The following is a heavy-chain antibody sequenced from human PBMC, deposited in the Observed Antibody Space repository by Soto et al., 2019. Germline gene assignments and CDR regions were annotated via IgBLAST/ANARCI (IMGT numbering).Heavy chain of an antibody. CDR2: IYYSGST. D-gene: IGHD2-2*01. Sequence: PSETLSLTCTVSGGSISSGGYYWSWIRQHPXKGLEWIGYIYYSGSTYYNPSLKSRVTISVDTSKNQFSLKLSSVTAADTAVYYCARVGYCSSTSCLIPFDYWGQGALVTVYS. J-gene: IGHJ4*02. CDR1: GGSISSGGYY. V-gene: IGHV4-31*03. CDR3: ARVGYCSSTSCLIPFDY.